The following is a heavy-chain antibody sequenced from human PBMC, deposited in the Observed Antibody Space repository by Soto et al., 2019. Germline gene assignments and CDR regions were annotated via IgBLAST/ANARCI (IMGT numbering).Heavy chain of an antibody. J-gene: IGHJ4*02. V-gene: IGHV1-18*01. CDR2: ISAYNGNT. D-gene: IGHD3-10*01. Sequence: QVQLVQSGAEVKKPGASVQVSCKASGYTFTSYGISWVRQAPGQGLEWMGWISAYNGNTNYAQKLQGRVTMTTDTSTSTAYMELRSLRSDDTAVYYCARDLLDYYGSGSSGFDYWGQGTLVTVSS. CDR1: GYTFTSYG. CDR3: ARDLLDYYGSGSSGFDY.